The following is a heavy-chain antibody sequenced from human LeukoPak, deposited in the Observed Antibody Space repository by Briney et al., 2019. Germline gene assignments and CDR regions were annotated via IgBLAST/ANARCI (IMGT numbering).Heavy chain of an antibody. D-gene: IGHD1-7*01. CDR3: ASNTDWDYYFGY. Sequence: PGGSLRLSCAASGFTFGSYAMHWVRQAPGKGLEWVAVISYDGSNKYYADSVKGRFTISRDNSKNTLYLQMNSLRAEDTAVYYCASNTDWDYYFGYWGQGTLVTVSS. J-gene: IGHJ4*02. V-gene: IGHV3-30*04. CDR2: ISYDGSNK. CDR1: GFTFGSYA.